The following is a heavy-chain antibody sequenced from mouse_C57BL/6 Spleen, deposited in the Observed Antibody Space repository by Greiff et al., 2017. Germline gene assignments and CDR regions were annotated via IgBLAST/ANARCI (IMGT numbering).Heavy chain of an antibody. CDR1: GFSFNTYA. CDR2: IRSQSNNYAP. J-gene: IGHJ4*01. CDR3: VRHTYAMDY. V-gene: IGHV10-1*01. Sequence: EVQLVESGGGLVQPKGSLTISCAASGFSFNTYAINWVRQAPGPGLEWVARIRSQSNNYAPYYVDSVKDRFTISRDDSESMLYLQMNYLKTEDTAMYYCVRHTYAMDYWGQGTSVTVSS.